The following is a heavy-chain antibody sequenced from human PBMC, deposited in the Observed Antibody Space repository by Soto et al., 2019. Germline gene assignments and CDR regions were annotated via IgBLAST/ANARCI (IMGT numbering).Heavy chain of an antibody. J-gene: IGHJ3*02. D-gene: IGHD4-4*01. CDR1: GYIFSDYG. V-gene: IGHV1-18*01. CDR2: ISAYNGNT. CDR3: ARPVTSPDHLAI. Sequence: ASVKVSCKSSGYIFSDYGITWVRQAPGQGLEWMGWISAYNGNTDYAQKFQDRLTLATDTSTSTAYMELRSLRSDDTALYYCARPVTSPDHLAIRGQGTMVTVSS.